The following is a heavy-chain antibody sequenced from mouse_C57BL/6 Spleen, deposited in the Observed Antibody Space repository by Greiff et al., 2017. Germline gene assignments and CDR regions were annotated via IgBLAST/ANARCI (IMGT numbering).Heavy chain of an antibody. Sequence: QVQLKQSGAELVKPGASVKLSCKASGYTFTSYWMQWVKQRPGQGLEWIGEIDPSDSYTNYNQKFKGKATLTVDTSSSTAYMQLSSLTSEDSAVYYCAREDFDYWGQGTTLTVSS. CDR2: IDPSDSYT. V-gene: IGHV1-50*01. J-gene: IGHJ2*01. CDR3: AREDFDY. CDR1: GYTFTSYW.